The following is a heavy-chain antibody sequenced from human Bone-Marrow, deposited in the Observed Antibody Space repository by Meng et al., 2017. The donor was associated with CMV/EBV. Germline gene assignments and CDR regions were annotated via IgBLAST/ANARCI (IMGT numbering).Heavy chain of an antibody. J-gene: IGHJ4*02. CDR3: AGLLGAVTTDY. CDR1: GYTFTSYD. CDR2: MNPNSGNT. Sequence: ASVKVSCKASGYTFTSYDINWVRQATGQGLEWMGWMNPNSGNTGYAQKFQGRVTITRNTSISTAYMELSSLRTADTAVYYCAGLLGAVTTDYWGQGTLVTVSS. D-gene: IGHD4-17*01. V-gene: IGHV1-8*03.